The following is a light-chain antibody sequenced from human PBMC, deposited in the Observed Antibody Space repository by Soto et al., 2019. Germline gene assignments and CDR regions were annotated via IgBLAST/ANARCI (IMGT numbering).Light chain of an antibody. CDR3: QQYNNWPPWT. J-gene: IGKJ1*01. V-gene: IGKV3-15*01. CDR1: QSVSDK. Sequence: EIVLTQSPATLSLSPGERATLSCRASQSVSDKLAWYQQKPGQAPRLLIYHASARATGIPARFSGSWSGTEFTLTISGLQSEDFAVYYCQQYNNWPPWTVGLGTKVDIK. CDR2: HAS.